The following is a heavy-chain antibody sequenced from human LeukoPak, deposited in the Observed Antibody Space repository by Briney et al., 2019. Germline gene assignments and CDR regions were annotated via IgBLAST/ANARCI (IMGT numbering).Heavy chain of an antibody. V-gene: IGHV3-7*01. CDR1: GFTFSSYW. CDR3: AREANDYGTNWFDP. D-gene: IGHD4-17*01. CDR2: IKQDGSEK. Sequence: PGGSLRLSCAASGFTFSSYWMSWVRQAPGKGLEWVANIKQDGSEKYYVDSVKGRFTISSDNAKNSLYLQMNSLRAEDTAVYYCAREANDYGTNWFDPWGQGTLVTVSS. J-gene: IGHJ5*02.